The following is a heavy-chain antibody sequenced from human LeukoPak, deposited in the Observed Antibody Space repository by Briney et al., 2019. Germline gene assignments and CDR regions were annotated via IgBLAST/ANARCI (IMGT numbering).Heavy chain of an antibody. Sequence: QPGGSLRLSCAASGFTFSSYAMHWVRQAPGKGLEWVAVISYDGSNKYYADSVKGRFTISRDNSKNTLYLQTNSLRAEDTAVYYCARDAAGTRPYWGQGTLVTVSS. D-gene: IGHD6-13*01. CDR2: ISYDGSNK. J-gene: IGHJ4*02. CDR3: ARDAAGTRPY. V-gene: IGHV3-30-3*01. CDR1: GFTFSSYA.